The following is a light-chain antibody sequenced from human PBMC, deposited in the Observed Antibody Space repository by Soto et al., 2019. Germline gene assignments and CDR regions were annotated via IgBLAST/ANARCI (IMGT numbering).Light chain of an antibody. Sequence: IVLTQSPATLSLSPGERATLSCRASQSVSRYLAWYQQKPGPAPRLLIYDASNRATGIPARFSGSGSGTDFTLTISSLEPEDFAVYYCHQRSNWPQTFGQGTKVEIK. CDR3: HQRSNWPQT. J-gene: IGKJ1*01. CDR1: QSVSRY. CDR2: DAS. V-gene: IGKV3-11*01.